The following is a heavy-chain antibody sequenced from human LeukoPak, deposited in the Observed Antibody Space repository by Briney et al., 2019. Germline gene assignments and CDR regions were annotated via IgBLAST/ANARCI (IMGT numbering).Heavy chain of an antibody. CDR2: IYFSGRT. CDR3: ARDNPYGSGTDY. Sequence: PSETLSLTCNVSGGSISSSSYYWGWTRQPPGKGLEWIGSIYFSGRTYYNMSLKSRVTISIDTSKNQCSLKVNSVTAVDTAVYYCARDNPYGSGTDYWGQGTLVTVSS. J-gene: IGHJ4*02. V-gene: IGHV4-39*07. CDR1: GGSISSSSYY. D-gene: IGHD3-10*01.